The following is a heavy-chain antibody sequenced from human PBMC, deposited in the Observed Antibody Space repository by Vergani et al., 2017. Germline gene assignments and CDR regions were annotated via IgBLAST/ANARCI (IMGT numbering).Heavy chain of an antibody. J-gene: IGHJ4*02. CDR2: IHPADSDT. CDR1: GYSFTNYW. V-gene: IGHV5-51*01. CDR3: ARLDGRDSSGSKYFDY. D-gene: IGHD3-22*01. Sequence: EVQLVQSGAEVKKPGESLKISCQISGYSFTNYWIGWVRQMPGKGLEWMGIIHPADSDTRYSPSFQGQVTISVAKSISTAYLQRSSLRASDSAMYYCARLDGRDSSGSKYFDYWGQGTLVTVSS.